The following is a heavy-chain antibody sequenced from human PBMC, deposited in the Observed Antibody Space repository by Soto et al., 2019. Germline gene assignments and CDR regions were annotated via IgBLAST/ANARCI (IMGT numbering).Heavy chain of an antibody. Sequence: SETLSLTCAVYGGSFSGYYWSWIRQPPGKGLEWIGEINHSGSTNYNPSLKSRVTISVDTSKNQFSLKLSSVTAADTAVYYCARGLGVVNAGYYYYYMDVWGKGTTVT. D-gene: IGHD3-3*01. V-gene: IGHV4-34*01. CDR1: GGSFSGYY. J-gene: IGHJ6*03. CDR3: ARGLGVVNAGYYYYYMDV. CDR2: INHSGST.